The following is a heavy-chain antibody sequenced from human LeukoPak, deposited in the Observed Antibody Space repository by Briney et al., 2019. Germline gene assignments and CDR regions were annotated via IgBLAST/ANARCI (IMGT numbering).Heavy chain of an antibody. CDR3: ARDLGGYNFRYFDY. V-gene: IGHV4-39*07. CDR1: GGSISSSGYY. CDR2: IYYSGST. D-gene: IGHD5-24*01. J-gene: IGHJ4*02. Sequence: SETLSLTCTVSGGSISSSGYYWGWIRQPPGKGLEWIGTIYYSGSTYYSPSLKSRVTISVDTSKNQFSLKLSSVTAADTAVYYCARDLGGYNFRYFDYWGQGTLVTVSS.